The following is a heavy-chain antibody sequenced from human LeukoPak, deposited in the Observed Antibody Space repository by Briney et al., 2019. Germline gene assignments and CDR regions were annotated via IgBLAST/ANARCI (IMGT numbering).Heavy chain of an antibody. CDR1: GFTLSSYA. Sequence: GGALRHSRAPSGFTLSSYAISWVRPAPPKGLEWVSTICHIGANINYADSLKGRFTISRDTSKHTLFLQRNSVRAEDTAVYYCAKRGGLPVAPDYWGQGTLVTVSS. V-gene: IGHV3-23*01. CDR3: AKRGGLPVAPDY. CDR2: ICHIGANI. D-gene: IGHD3-16*01. J-gene: IGHJ4*02.